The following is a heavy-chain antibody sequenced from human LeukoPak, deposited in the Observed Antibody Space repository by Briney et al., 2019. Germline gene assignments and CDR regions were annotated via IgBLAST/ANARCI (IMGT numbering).Heavy chain of an antibody. J-gene: IGHJ4*02. D-gene: IGHD6-13*01. CDR1: GYTFTSYA. V-gene: IGHV1-3*01. CDR2: INAGNGNT. Sequence: GASVKFSCKASGYTFTSYAMHWVRQAPGQRLEWMGWINAGNGNTKYSQKFQGRVTITRDTSASTAYMELSSLRSEDTAVYYCARVRVLIAAAGLGLDYWGQGTLVTVSS. CDR3: ARVRVLIAAAGLGLDY.